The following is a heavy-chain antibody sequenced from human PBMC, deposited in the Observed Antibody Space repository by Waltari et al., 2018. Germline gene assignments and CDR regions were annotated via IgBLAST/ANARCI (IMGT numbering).Heavy chain of an antibody. CDR1: GGSFSGYY. J-gene: IGHJ6*03. Sequence: QVQLQQWGAGLLKPSETLSLTCAVYGGSFSGYYWRWIRQPPGKGLEWIGEINHSGSTNYNPSLKSRVTISVDTSKNQFSLKLSSVTAADTAVYYCARGGGIWSGYYPIYYYYMDVWGKGTTVTISS. V-gene: IGHV4-34*01. CDR2: INHSGST. CDR3: ARGGGIWSGYYPIYYYYMDV. D-gene: IGHD3-3*01.